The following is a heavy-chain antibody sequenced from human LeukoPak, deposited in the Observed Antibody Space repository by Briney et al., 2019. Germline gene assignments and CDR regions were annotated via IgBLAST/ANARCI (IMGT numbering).Heavy chain of an antibody. CDR1: GYTFTSYG. CDR3: ARDSSYDILTGSYFDY. J-gene: IGHJ4*02. V-gene: IGHV1-18*01. D-gene: IGHD3-9*01. Sequence: ASVKVSCKASGYTFTSYGISWVRQAPGQGLEGMGWISAYNGNTHYAQKLQGRVTITADKSTSTAYMELSSLRSEDTAVYYCARDSSYDILTGSYFDYWGQGTLVTVSS. CDR2: ISAYNGNT.